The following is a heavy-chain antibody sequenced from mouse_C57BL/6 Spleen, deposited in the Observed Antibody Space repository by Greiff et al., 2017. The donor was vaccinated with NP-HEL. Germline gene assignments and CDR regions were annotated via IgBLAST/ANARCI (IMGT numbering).Heavy chain of an antibody. D-gene: IGHD2-1*01. J-gene: IGHJ2*01. Sequence: EVQLQQSGPELVKPGASVKISCKASGYTFTDYYMNWVKQSHGKSLEWIGDINPNNGGTSYNQKFKGKATLTVDKSSSTAYMELRSLTSEDSAVYYCARSHLLWGQGTTLTVSS. CDR1: GYTFTDYY. CDR3: ARSHLL. V-gene: IGHV1-26*01. CDR2: INPNNGGT.